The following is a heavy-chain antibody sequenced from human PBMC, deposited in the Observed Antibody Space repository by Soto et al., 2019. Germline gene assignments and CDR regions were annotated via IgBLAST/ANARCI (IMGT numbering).Heavy chain of an antibody. Sequence: EMELVESGGGFIEPGRSLRLSCAASGFTFDDYAIHWVRQAPGKGLEWVSGISWDSAVIDYAVSVKGRFTIGRDNARNFLYLHMNNLRPEDTALYFCAKDRGSSSWDPIFDFWGRGTLVTVSS. CDR1: GFTFDDYA. V-gene: IGHV3-9*01. CDR2: ISWDSAVI. D-gene: IGHD6-13*01. CDR3: AKDRGSSSWDPIFDF. J-gene: IGHJ4*02.